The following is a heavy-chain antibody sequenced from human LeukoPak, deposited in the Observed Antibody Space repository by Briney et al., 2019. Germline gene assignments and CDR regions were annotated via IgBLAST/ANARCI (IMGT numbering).Heavy chain of an antibody. CDR3: ATGAATWEYYFDY. V-gene: IGHV4-34*01. D-gene: IGHD2-15*01. Sequence: PSETLSLTCAVYGGSFSGYYWSSIRQPPGKGLEWIGEINHSGSTNYNPSLKSRVTISVDTSKNQFSLKLSSVTAADTAVYYCATGAATWEYYFDYWGQGTLVTVSS. J-gene: IGHJ4*02. CDR2: INHSGST. CDR1: GGSFSGYY.